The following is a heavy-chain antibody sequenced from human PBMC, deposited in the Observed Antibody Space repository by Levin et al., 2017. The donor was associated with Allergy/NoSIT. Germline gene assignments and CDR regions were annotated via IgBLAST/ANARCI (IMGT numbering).Heavy chain of an antibody. CDR2: INSDGSST. CDR3: ARVGRGAAVAGDY. Sequence: GESLKISCAASGFTFTTYWMHWVRQAPGKGLVWVSCINSDGSSTTYADSVKGRFTISRDNAKNTLFLQMNSLRAEDTAVYYCARVGRGAAVAGDYWGQGTLVTVSS. D-gene: IGHD6-19*01. CDR1: GFTFTTYW. J-gene: IGHJ4*02. V-gene: IGHV3-74*01.